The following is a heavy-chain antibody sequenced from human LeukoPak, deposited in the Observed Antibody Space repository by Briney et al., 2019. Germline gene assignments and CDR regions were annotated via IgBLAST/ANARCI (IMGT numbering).Heavy chain of an antibody. CDR1: GLTFDDYA. CDR3: AKDRGGSYFDAFDI. Sequence: PGRSLRLSCAASGLTFDDYAMHWVRQAPGKGLEWVSGITWNTGSIGYADSVKGRFTVSRDNAKNSLYLQMNSLRADDTALYYCAKDRGGSYFDAFDIWGQGTLVTVSS. CDR2: ITWNTGSI. V-gene: IGHV3-9*01. J-gene: IGHJ3*02. D-gene: IGHD1-26*01.